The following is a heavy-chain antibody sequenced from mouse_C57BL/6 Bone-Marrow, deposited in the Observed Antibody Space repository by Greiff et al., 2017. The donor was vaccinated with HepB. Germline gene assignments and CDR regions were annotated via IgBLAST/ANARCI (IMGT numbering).Heavy chain of an antibody. CDR1: GYTFTDYY. D-gene: IGHD1-1*01. J-gene: IGHJ1*03. V-gene: IGHV1-19*01. Sequence: EVQLQQSGPVLVKPGASVKMSCKASGYTFTDYYMNWVKQSHGKSLEWIGVINPYNGGTSYNQKFKGKATLTVDKSSSTAYMELNSLTSEDSAVYYCASLFITTVDVWGTGTTVTVSS. CDR2: INPYNGGT. CDR3: ASLFITTVDV.